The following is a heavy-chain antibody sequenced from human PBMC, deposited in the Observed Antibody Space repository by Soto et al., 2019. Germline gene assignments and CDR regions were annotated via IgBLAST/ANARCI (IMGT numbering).Heavy chain of an antibody. CDR3: ARPDYGDYVAFDY. D-gene: IGHD4-17*01. Sequence: EVQLVESGGGLVKPGGSLRLSCAASGFTFSSYAMNWVRQAPGKGLEWVSSISSSSSYIYYADSVKGRFTISRDNAKNSLYLQMNSLRAEDTAVYYCARPDYGDYVAFDYWGQGNLVTVSS. V-gene: IGHV3-21*01. CDR1: GFTFSSYA. J-gene: IGHJ4*02. CDR2: ISSSSSYI.